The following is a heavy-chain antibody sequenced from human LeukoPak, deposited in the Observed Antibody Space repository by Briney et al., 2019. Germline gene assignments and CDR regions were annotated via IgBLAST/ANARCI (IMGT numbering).Heavy chain of an antibody. Sequence: PGGSLRLSCAASGFTVSSNYMSWVRQAPGKGLEWVSLIRASGGSTYYTDSVKGRFTISRDNSKNILGLQMNSLRAEDTAVYYCAKERPDYGDFVVWGQGILVTVSS. D-gene: IGHD4-17*01. J-gene: IGHJ4*02. CDR1: GFTVSSNY. CDR2: IRASGGST. CDR3: AKERPDYGDFVV. V-gene: IGHV3-23*01.